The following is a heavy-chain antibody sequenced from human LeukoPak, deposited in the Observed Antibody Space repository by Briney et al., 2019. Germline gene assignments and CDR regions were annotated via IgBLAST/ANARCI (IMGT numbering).Heavy chain of an antibody. J-gene: IGHJ4*02. CDR2: ISSSSSYT. CDR3: ARGGADYVIGY. CDR1: GFTFSDYY. D-gene: IGHD4-17*01. Sequence: GGSLRLSCAASGFTFSDYYMSWIRQAPGKGLEWISFISSSSSYTNYADSVKGRFTISRDNIKNSLYLQMNNLRAEDTAVYYCARGGADYVIGYWGQGTLVTVSS. V-gene: IGHV3-11*06.